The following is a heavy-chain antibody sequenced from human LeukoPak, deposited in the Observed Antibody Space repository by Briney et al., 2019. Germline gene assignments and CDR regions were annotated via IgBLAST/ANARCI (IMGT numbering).Heavy chain of an antibody. CDR2: INHSGST. D-gene: IGHD5-24*01. J-gene: IGHJ4*02. CDR3: ARGPHRWLQRNYYFDY. Sequence: PSETLSLTCAVYGGSFSGYYWSWIRQPPGKGLEWIGEINHSGSTNYNPSLKSRVTMSVDTSKNQFSLKLSSVTAADTAVYYCARGPHRWLQRNYYFDYWGQGTLVTVPS. V-gene: IGHV4-34*01. CDR1: GGSFSGYY.